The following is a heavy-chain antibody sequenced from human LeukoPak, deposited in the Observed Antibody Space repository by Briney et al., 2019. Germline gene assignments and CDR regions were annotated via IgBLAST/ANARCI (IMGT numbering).Heavy chain of an antibody. Sequence: HPGGSLRLSCAASGFTLSGYWMHRVRQAPGQGLVWVSRISSDGSITNYADSVKGRFTISRDNAKNTLYLQMNSLRAEDTAVYYCARVHAFDLWGQGTMVTVSS. J-gene: IGHJ3*01. V-gene: IGHV3-74*01. CDR3: ARVHAFDL. CDR1: GFTLSGYW. CDR2: ISSDGSIT.